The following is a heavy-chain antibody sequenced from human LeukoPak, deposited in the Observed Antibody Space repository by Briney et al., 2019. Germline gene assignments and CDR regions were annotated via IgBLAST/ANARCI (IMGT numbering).Heavy chain of an antibody. D-gene: IGHD6-13*01. CDR3: AREEIVLYSSSWYEY. CDR1: GCTFSSYA. J-gene: IGHJ4*02. Sequence: ASVKVSCKASGCTFSSYAISWVRQAPGQGLEWMGGIIPIFGTANYAQKFRGRVTITADESTSTAYMELSSLRSEDTAVYYCAREEIVLYSSSWYEYWGQGTLVTVSS. CDR2: IIPIFGTA. V-gene: IGHV1-69*13.